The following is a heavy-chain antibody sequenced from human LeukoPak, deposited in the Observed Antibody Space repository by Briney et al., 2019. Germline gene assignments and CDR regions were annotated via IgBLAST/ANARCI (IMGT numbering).Heavy chain of an antibody. D-gene: IGHD6-13*01. V-gene: IGHV1-2*02. CDR2: INPSSGGA. Sequence: SSVTVSYMPSVYTFTDYYMHWVRQAPGQGLEWMGWINPSSGGANYVQKFQGRVTMTRDTSISTAYMELSRLRSDDTAVFYCAREEVIAAAGPTLDYWGQGALVTVSS. CDR3: AREEVIAAAGPTLDY. CDR1: VYTFTDYY. J-gene: IGHJ4*02.